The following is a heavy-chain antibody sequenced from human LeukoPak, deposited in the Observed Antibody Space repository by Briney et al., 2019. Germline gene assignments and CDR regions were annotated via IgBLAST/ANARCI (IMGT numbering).Heavy chain of an antibody. CDR3: ARGPSWEHQFDY. CDR1: GYTFTGYY. D-gene: IGHD1-26*01. V-gene: IGHV1-2*06. Sequence: GASVKVSCKASGYTFTGYYMHWVRQAPGQGLEWMGRINPNSGGTNYAQKFQGRVTMTRDTSISTAYMELSRLRSGDTAVYYCARGPSWEHQFDYWGQGTLVTVSS. J-gene: IGHJ4*02. CDR2: INPNSGGT.